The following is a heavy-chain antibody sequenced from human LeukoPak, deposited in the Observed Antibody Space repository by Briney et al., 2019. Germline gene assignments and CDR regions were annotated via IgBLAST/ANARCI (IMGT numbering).Heavy chain of an antibody. CDR3: ARLYYDSRGYYWFDP. V-gene: IGHV4-39*01. Sequence: SETLSLTCSVSDGSISSRNYYWGWIRQPPGRGLEWIGSVYYSGDTYSNPSLKSRFTVSVDTSKNPFSLRLYSVTAADTAVYYCARLYYDSRGYYWFDPWGQGTLVTVSS. D-gene: IGHD3-22*01. CDR1: DGSISSRNYY. J-gene: IGHJ5*02. CDR2: VYYSGDT.